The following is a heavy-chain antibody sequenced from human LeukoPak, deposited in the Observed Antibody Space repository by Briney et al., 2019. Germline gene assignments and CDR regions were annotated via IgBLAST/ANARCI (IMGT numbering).Heavy chain of an antibody. CDR3: ARDRGGYVDY. Sequence: GGSLRLSCAASGFTFSSYSMDWVRQAPGKGLEWVSYISSSSSTIYYADSVKGRFTISRDNAKNSLYLRMNSLRDEDTAVYYCARDRGGYVDYWGQGTLVTVSS. D-gene: IGHD3-10*01. V-gene: IGHV3-48*02. J-gene: IGHJ4*02. CDR2: ISSSSSTI. CDR1: GFTFSSYS.